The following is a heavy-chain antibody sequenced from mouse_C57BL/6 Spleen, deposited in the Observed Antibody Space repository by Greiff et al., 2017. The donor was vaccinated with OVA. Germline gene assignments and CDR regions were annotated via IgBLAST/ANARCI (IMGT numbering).Heavy chain of an antibody. CDR1: GFTFSSYA. CDR2: ISSGGDYI. D-gene: IGHD2-5*01. CDR3: TRDPAYYSNYGFAY. V-gene: IGHV5-9-1*02. Sequence: EVQLVESGEGLVKPGGSLKLSCAASGFTFSSYAMSWVRQTPEKRLEWVAYISSGGDYIYYADTVKGRFTISRDNARNTLYLQMSSLKSEDTAMYYCTRDPAYYSNYGFAYWGQGTLVTVSA. J-gene: IGHJ3*01.